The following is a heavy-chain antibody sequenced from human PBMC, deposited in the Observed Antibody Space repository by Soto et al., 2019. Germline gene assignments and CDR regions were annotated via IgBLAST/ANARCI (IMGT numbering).Heavy chain of an antibody. V-gene: IGHV1-3*01. CDR2: LNGGTGQT. D-gene: IGHD1-1*01. CDR1: GYTFSTYA. Sequence: ASVKVSCKASGYTFSTYAMHWVRQAPGQSLEWMGWLNGGTGQTRYSQKFQDRVIITRDTSASTGYMELSSLTSEDTAVYYCARGKGMEENYFYYGLDIWGQGTTVTVSS. CDR3: ARGKGMEENYFYYGLDI. J-gene: IGHJ6*02.